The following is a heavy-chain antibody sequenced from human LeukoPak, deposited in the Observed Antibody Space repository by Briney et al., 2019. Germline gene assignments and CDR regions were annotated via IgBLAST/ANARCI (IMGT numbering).Heavy chain of an antibody. CDR1: GGSFSGYY. CDR2: IDHSGST. D-gene: IGHD1-26*01. CDR3: ASTPLPPALLYYYYYGMDV. V-gene: IGHV4-34*01. Sequence: SETLSLTCAVYGGSFSGYYWSWIRQPPGKGLEWIGEIDHSGSTNYNPSLKSRVTISVDTSKNQFSLKLSSVTAADTAVYCCASTPLPPALLYYYYYGMDVWGQGTTVTVSS. J-gene: IGHJ6*02.